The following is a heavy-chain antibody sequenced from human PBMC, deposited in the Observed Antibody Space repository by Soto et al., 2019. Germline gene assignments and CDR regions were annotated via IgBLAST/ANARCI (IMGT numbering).Heavy chain of an antibody. V-gene: IGHV3-11*01. D-gene: IGHD6-19*01. CDR2: ISSSGSTR. J-gene: IGHJ4*02. CDR1: GFTFSDYD. Sequence: QVQLVESGGGLVKPGGSLRLSCAASGFTFSDYDMSWIRQAPGKGLEWVSYISSSGSTRYYADSVKGRVTISRDNAKNALYLQMNSLRAEDPAVDCWAGHIAVAGTRYWGPGTLVPVSS. CDR3: AGHIAVAGTRY.